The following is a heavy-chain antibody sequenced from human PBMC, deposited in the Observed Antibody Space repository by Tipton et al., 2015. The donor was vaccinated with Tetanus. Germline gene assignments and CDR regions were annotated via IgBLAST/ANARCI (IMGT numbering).Heavy chain of an antibody. CDR1: GGSLRSGDYQ. V-gene: IGHV4-61*08. CDR2: ILYGGGT. Sequence: TLSLTCSVSGGSLRSGDYQWNWIRQPPGKGLEYIGYILYGGGTHYNPSLKSRVTVSADPSQNQFSLKLTSVTAADTAVYYCAREGTVQAAPGKHFDYWGQGTLVTVSS. D-gene: IGHD3/OR15-3a*01. CDR3: AREGTVQAAPGKHFDY. J-gene: IGHJ4*02.